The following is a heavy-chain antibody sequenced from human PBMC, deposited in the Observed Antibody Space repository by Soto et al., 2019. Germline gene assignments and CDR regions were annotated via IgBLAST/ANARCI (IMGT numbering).Heavy chain of an antibody. Sequence: SETLSLTCDVSGGSISSSNWWSLVRQPPGKGLEWIGEIYSTGSTNYNPSLESRVTISVDRSQNQFSLRLTSVTAADTAIYYWANFNWYFDPWGRGTLVTVSS. V-gene: IGHV4-4*02. CDR1: GGSISSSNW. CDR2: IYSTGST. CDR3: ANFNWYFDP. J-gene: IGHJ2*01.